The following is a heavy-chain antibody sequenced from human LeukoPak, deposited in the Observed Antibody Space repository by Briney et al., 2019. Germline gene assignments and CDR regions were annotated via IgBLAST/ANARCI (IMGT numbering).Heavy chain of an antibody. CDR2: ISTDASST. CDR1: GFTFSSYW. J-gene: IGHJ4*02. V-gene: IGHV3-74*01. Sequence: GGSLRLSCAGSGFTFSSYWMHWVRQAPGKGLVWVSRISTDASSTTYADSVKGRFTISRDNAKGTLYLQMNSLRAEDTAVYYCARGYSSGWVSLDYWGQGTPVTVSS. D-gene: IGHD6-19*01. CDR3: ARGYSSGWVSLDY.